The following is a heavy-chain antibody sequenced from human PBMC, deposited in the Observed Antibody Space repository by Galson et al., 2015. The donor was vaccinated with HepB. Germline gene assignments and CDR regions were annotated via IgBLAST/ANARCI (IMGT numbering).Heavy chain of an antibody. CDR1: GFSFSDYA. D-gene: IGHD3-22*01. J-gene: IGHJ4*02. CDR3: AKALGSGRITMMVSLDY. CDR2: ISNSGGTT. Sequence: SLRLSCAASGFSFSDYAMTWVRQAPGKGLEWVSGISNSGGTTYYADSVKGRFTMSRHNPKPTLDLQMDSLRVEDTAVYYCAKALGSGRITMMVSLDYWGQGTLVTVSS. V-gene: IGHV3-23*01.